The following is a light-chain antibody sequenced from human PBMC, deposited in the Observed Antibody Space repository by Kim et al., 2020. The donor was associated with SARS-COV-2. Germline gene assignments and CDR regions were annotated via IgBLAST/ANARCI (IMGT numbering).Light chain of an antibody. Sequence: ATINCKSSQSVLYSSKNKNYLAWYQQKTGQPPKLLIYWASTRESGVPERFSGSGSGTDFTLTISSLQAEDVAVYYCQQYYSTPWTFGQGTKVDIK. CDR3: QQYYSTPWT. CDR2: WAS. CDR1: QSVLYSSKNKNY. V-gene: IGKV4-1*01. J-gene: IGKJ1*01.